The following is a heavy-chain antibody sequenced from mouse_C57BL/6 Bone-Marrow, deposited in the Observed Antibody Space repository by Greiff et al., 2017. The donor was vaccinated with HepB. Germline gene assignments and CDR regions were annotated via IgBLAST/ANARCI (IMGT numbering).Heavy chain of an antibody. CDR1: GFTFSSYA. D-gene: IGHD1-1*01. Sequence: EVQRVESGEGLVKPGGSLKLSCAASGFTFSSYAMSWVRQTPEKRLEWVAYISSGGDYIYYADTVKGRFTISRDNARNTLYLQMSRLKSEDTAMYYCTRGLILRSRGAYWGQGTLVTVSA. J-gene: IGHJ3*01. V-gene: IGHV5-9-1*02. CDR3: TRGLILRSRGAY. CDR2: ISSGGDYI.